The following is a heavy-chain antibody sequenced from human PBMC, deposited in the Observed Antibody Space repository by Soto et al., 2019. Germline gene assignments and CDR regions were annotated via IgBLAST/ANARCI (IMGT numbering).Heavy chain of an antibody. CDR1: GFVFSMYS. CDR2: IPQEGVDG. CDR3: ARDHLILPAHDFFYGSDV. D-gene: IGHD2-21*02. J-gene: IGHJ6*02. Sequence: GGSLRLSCEVSGFVFSMYSMSWVGQTPGKGLEWVAKIPQEGVDGHYADSVKGRFTISRDNGKNSLYLQMNNLRAEDTAVYYCARDHLILPAHDFFYGSDVWGRGATVTVSS. V-gene: IGHV3-7*03.